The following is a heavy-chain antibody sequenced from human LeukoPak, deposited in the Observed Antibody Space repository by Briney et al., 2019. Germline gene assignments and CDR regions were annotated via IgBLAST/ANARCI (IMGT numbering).Heavy chain of an antibody. Sequence: SETLSLTCTVSGGSISSSSYYWGWIRQPPGKGLEWIGSIYYSGSTYYNPSLKSRVTISVDTSKNQFSLKLSSVTAADTAVYYCVRDEHIVEGDYWGQGTLVTVSS. J-gene: IGHJ4*02. CDR3: VRDEHIVEGDY. D-gene: IGHD2-21*01. CDR1: GGSISSSSYY. V-gene: IGHV4-39*01. CDR2: IYYSGST.